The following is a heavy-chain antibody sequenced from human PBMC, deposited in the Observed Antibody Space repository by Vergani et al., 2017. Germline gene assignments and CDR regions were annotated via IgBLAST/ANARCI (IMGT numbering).Heavy chain of an antibody. J-gene: IGHJ6*02. D-gene: IGHD2-2*02. CDR1: GGTFSSYA. V-gene: IGHV1-69*01. CDR3: ALPYTGYCSSTSCYIVAAAGRDYYYYGMDV. Sequence: QVQLVQSGAEVKKPGSSVKVSCKASGGTFSSYAISWVRQAPGQGLEWMGVIIPIFGTANYAQKFQGRVTITADESTSTAYMELSSLRYEDTAVYYCALPYTGYCSSTSCYIVAAAGRDYYYYGMDVWGQGP. CDR2: IIPIFGTA.